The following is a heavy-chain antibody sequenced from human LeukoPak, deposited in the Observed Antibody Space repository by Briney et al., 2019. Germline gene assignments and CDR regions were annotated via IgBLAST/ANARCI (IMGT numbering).Heavy chain of an antibody. CDR3: AREGDKYANWFDT. CDR2: INHSGST. D-gene: IGHD2-8*01. Sequence: SETLSLTCAVYGGSFSGYYWSWIRQPPGKGLEWIGEINHSGSTNYNPSLKSRVTISVDTSKNQFYLKLSSVTAADTAVYYCAREGDKYANWFDTWGQGTLVTVSS. J-gene: IGHJ5*02. V-gene: IGHV4-34*01. CDR1: GGSFSGYY.